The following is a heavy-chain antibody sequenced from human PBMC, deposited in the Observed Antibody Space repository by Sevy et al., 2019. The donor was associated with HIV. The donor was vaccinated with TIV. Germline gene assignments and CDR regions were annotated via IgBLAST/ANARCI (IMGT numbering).Heavy chain of an antibody. Sequence: SETLSLTCTVSGGSISSGGYYWSWIRQHPGKGLEWIGYIYYSGSTYYNPSLKSRVTISVDTSKNQFSLKLGSVTAADTAVYYCARSAVPSGDAFDIWGQGTMVTVSS. D-gene: IGHD6-25*01. CDR2: IYYSGST. CDR3: ARSAVPSGDAFDI. CDR1: GGSISSGGYY. J-gene: IGHJ3*02. V-gene: IGHV4-31*03.